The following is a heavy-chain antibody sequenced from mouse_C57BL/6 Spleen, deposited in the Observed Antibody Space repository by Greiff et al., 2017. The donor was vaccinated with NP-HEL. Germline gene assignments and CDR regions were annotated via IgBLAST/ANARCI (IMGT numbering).Heavy chain of an antibody. D-gene: IGHD1-1*01. CDR2: ISSGGDYI. Sequence: EVQLVESGEGLVKPGGSLKLSCAASGFTFSSYAMSWVRQTPEKRLEWVAYISSGGDYIYYADTVKGRFTISRDNARNTLYLQMSSLKSEDTAMYYCTRGGGYYGGYAMDYWGQGTSVTVSS. V-gene: IGHV5-9-1*02. CDR1: GFTFSSYA. J-gene: IGHJ4*01. CDR3: TRGGGYYGGYAMDY.